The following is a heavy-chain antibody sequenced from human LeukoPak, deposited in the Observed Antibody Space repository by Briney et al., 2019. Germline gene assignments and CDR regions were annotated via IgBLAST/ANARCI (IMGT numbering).Heavy chain of an antibody. CDR1: GYSISSGYY. CDR3: ARGDGSGSYYLFPFYY. D-gene: IGHD3-10*01. Sequence: PSETLSLTCTVSGYSISSGYYWGWIRQPPGKGLEWIGSIYHSGSTYYNPSLKSRVTISVDTSKNQFSLKLSSVTAADTAVYYCARGDGSGSYYLFPFYYWGQGTLVTVSS. V-gene: IGHV4-38-2*02. J-gene: IGHJ4*02. CDR2: IYHSGST.